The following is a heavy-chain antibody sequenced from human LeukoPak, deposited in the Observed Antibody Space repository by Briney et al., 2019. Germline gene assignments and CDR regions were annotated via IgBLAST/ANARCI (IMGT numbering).Heavy chain of an antibody. CDR3: AKDSGAYYYDSSGDY. D-gene: IGHD3-22*01. CDR2: ISYDGSNK. Sequence: GGSLRLSCAASGFTFSSYAMHWVRQAPGKGLEWVAVISYDGSNKYYADSVKGRFTISRDNSKNTLYLQMNSLRAEDTAVYYCAKDSGAYYYDSSGDYWGQGTLVTVSS. J-gene: IGHJ4*02. CDR1: GFTFSSYA. V-gene: IGHV3-30-3*01.